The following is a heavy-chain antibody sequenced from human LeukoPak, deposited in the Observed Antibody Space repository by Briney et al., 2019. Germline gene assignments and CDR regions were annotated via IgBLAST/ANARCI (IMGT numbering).Heavy chain of an antibody. D-gene: IGHD4-23*01. Sequence: GGSLRLSCAASGFTFSSYSMNWVRQAPGKGLEWVSSISSSSSYICCADSVKGRFTISRDNAKNSLYLQMNSLRAEDTAVYYCARDYGLDGGNGYWFDPWGQGTLVTVSS. J-gene: IGHJ5*02. V-gene: IGHV3-21*01. CDR2: ISSSSSYI. CDR3: ARDYGLDGGNGYWFDP. CDR1: GFTFSSYS.